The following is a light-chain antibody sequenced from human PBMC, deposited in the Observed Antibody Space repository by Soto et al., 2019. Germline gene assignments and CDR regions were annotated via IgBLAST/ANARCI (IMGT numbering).Light chain of an antibody. CDR2: GAS. V-gene: IGKV1-5*01. CDR1: QSVGTW. Sequence: DIQMTQSPSTLPASLGGRVTITCRASQSVGTWVAWYQQRPGKAPKILIYGASNLESGVPSRFSGSGSGTEFTLTLTTLQPDDFATYFCQLYNRNTWSFGPGTKVDIK. J-gene: IGKJ1*01. CDR3: QLYNRNTWS.